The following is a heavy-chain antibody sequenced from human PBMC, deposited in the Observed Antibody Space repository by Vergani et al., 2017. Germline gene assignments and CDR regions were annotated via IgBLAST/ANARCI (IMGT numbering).Heavy chain of an antibody. CDR3: ARDGILGYCSSTSCSHLDY. J-gene: IGHJ4*02. CDR1: GYTFTGYY. V-gene: IGHV1-2*02. D-gene: IGHD2-2*01. Sequence: QVQLVQSGAEVKKPGASVKVSCKASGYTFTGYYMHWVRQAPGQGLEWMGWINPNSGGTNYAQKFQGRVTMTRDTSISTAYMELSRLRSDDTAVYYCARDGILGYCSSTSCSHLDYWGQGTLVTVSS. CDR2: INPNSGGT.